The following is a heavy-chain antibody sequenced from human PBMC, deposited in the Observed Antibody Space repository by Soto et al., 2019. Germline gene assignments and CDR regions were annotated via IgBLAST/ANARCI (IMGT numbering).Heavy chain of an antibody. CDR3: AKIGIPDYYDSGGYAY. J-gene: IGHJ4*02. Sequence: QVQLVESGGGVVQPGRSLRLACAVAGFTFSSYGMYCVRQAPGKGQEWVAVISYDGSNKYYADSVKGRFTISRDNSKNTLYLQMNSLRAEDTAVYYCAKIGIPDYYDSGGYAYWGQGTLVTVSS. V-gene: IGHV3-30*18. D-gene: IGHD3-22*01. CDR2: ISYDGSNK. CDR1: GFTFSSYG.